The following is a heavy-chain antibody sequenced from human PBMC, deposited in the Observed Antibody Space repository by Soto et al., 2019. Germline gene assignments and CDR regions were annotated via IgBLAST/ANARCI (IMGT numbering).Heavy chain of an antibody. Sequence: QVQLQESGPGLVKPSETLSLTCTVSGGSISSYYWSWIRQPAGKGLEWIGRIYTSGSTNYNPSLNSRVTMSVDTSQSQFSLKLSSVTAADTAVYYCARDRYSYGFSYFDYWGQGTLVTVSS. CDR2: IYTSGST. CDR1: GGSISSYY. D-gene: IGHD5-18*01. V-gene: IGHV4-4*07. J-gene: IGHJ4*02. CDR3: ARDRYSYGFSYFDY.